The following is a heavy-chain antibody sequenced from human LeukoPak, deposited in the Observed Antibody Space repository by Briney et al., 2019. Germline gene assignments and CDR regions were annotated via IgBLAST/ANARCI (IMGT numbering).Heavy chain of an antibody. V-gene: IGHV4-4*07. CDR1: GVSFTSFY. Sequence: SESLSLTCTVSGVSFTSFYWSWIRQPAGKGLEWIGRFFSSGNTNYNPSFKSRATISVDNPKNQLSLELTSVTAAHTAVYYCARNSGIYGHDYWGQGTLVSVSS. CDR3: ARNSGIYGHDY. CDR2: FFSSGNT. J-gene: IGHJ4*02. D-gene: IGHD3-10*01.